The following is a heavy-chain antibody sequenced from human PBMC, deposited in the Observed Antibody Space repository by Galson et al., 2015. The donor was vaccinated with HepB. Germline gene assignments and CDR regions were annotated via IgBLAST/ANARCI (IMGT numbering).Heavy chain of an antibody. CDR1: GGTFSSYA. V-gene: IGHV1-69*06. J-gene: IGHJ3*02. Sequence: SVKVSCKASGGTFSSYAISWVRQAPGQGLEWMGGIIPIFGTANYAQKFQGRVTITADKSTSTAYMELSSLRSEDTAVYYCARDNSPDLPYDAFDIWGQGTMVTVSS. CDR3: ARDNSPDLPYDAFDI. CDR2: IIPIFGTA.